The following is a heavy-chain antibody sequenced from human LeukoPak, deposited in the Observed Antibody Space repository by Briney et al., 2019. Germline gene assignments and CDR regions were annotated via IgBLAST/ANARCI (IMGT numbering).Heavy chain of an antibody. J-gene: IGHJ4*01. Sequence: SETLSLTCSVSDGPINTYFWRWIRQPAGKGLEGIGRIDSSGTTSLNPSLKRRVTISQDKSKKQFSLKLSSVTAADSAVYYCATGGYSAWCDYWGHGTQVIVSS. CDR3: ATGGYSAWCDY. CDR1: DGPINTYF. CDR2: IDSSGTT. D-gene: IGHD6-19*01. V-gene: IGHV4-4*07.